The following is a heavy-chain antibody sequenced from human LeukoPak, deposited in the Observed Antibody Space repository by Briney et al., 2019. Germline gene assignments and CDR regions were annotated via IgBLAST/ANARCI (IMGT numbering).Heavy chain of an antibody. Sequence: SETLSLTCTVSGGSISTYYWTWIRQPPGKGLEWIGYIYYTGSTNYNPSLKSRVTISVDTSNNQFSLKLSSMTAADTAVYYCARGLCSSTSCYRVPDYWGQGTLVTVSS. J-gene: IGHJ4*02. CDR2: IYYTGST. V-gene: IGHV4-59*01. CDR1: GGSISTYY. D-gene: IGHD2-2*02. CDR3: ARGLCSSTSCYRVPDY.